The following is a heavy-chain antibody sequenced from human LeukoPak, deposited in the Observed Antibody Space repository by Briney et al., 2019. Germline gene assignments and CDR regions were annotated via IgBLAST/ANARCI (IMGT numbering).Heavy chain of an antibody. V-gene: IGHV3-74*01. CDR2: INSDGSSI. CDR1: GFTLSSYW. J-gene: IGHJ4*02. D-gene: IGHD4-11*01. Sequence: GGSLRLSCAASGFTLSSYWMHWVRQAPGKGLVWVSRINSDGSSINYADFVKGRFTISRDNAKNTLYLQMNNLRAEDTAVYYCARMTAYRPFDCWGQGTLVTVSS. CDR3: ARMTAYRPFDC.